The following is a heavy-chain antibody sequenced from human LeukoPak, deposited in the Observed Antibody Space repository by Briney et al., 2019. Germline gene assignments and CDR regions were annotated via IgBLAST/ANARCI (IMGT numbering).Heavy chain of an antibody. Sequence: GSLRLSCAASGFSFSDYLMAWVRQAPGKGLGWVANIKTDGSEKYYEDSVKGRFTISRDNAKNSVYLQMNSLRAEDTAVYYCVRDVRGGHFDYWGQGTLVTVSS. CDR1: GFSFSDYL. J-gene: IGHJ4*02. D-gene: IGHD2-15*01. CDR3: VRDVRGGHFDY. CDR2: IKTDGSEK. V-gene: IGHV3-7*01.